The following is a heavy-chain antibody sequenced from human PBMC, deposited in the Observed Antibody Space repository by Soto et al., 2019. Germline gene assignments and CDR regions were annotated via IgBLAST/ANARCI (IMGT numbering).Heavy chain of an antibody. D-gene: IGHD3-10*01. J-gene: IGHJ5*02. Sequence: QVQLQESGPGLVKPSETLSLTCTVSGGSISRYYWNWIRQPPGKGLEWIGYIYYSGSTNYNPSLKSRVTISVDTSKNQFSLKLSSVTAADTAVYYCARGPGSGSYYGWFDPWGQGTLVTVSS. CDR2: IYYSGST. CDR3: ARGPGSGSYYGWFDP. V-gene: IGHV4-59*01. CDR1: GGSISRYY.